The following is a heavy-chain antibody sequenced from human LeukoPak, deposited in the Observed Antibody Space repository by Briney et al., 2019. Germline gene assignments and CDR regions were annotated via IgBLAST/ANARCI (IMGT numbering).Heavy chain of an antibody. V-gene: IGHV3-53*01. CDR3: ARDTSTVTSYGMDV. CDR1: GFTVSSNY. D-gene: IGHD4-17*01. CDR2: IYSGGST. J-gene: IGHJ6*02. Sequence: GGSLRLSCAASGFTVSSNYMSWVRQAPGKGLEWVAVIYSGGSTYYADSVKGRFTISRDNAKNTLYLQMNSLRAEDTAVYYCARDTSTVTSYGMDVWGQGTTVTVSS.